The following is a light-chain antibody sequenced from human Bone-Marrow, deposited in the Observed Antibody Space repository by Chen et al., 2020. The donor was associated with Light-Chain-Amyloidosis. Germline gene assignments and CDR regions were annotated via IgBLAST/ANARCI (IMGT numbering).Light chain of an antibody. CDR2: GSS. V-gene: IGKV3-20*01. Sequence: EIVSTQSPGTLSLSPGEGANHSCRASQTISSNYLTLYQQRFGQAPSPLIYGSSSRATGIPDRFTGSGSGTDFTLAINRLEPEDFAIYYCHQYGTSPLTFGGGSKVEIK. J-gene: IGKJ4*01. CDR1: QTISSNY. CDR3: HQYGTSPLT.